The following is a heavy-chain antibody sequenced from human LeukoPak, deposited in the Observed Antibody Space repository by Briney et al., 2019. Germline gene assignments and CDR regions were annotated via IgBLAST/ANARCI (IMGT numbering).Heavy chain of an antibody. V-gene: IGHV3-11*04. D-gene: IGHD6-19*01. J-gene: IGHJ4*02. CDR3: ARDGGSAWFLDY. CDR2: ISSSGNAT. Sequence: GGSLRLSCAASGFTFSDNYMSWIRQAPGKGLEWVSYISSSGNATYNADSVKGRFSITRDNAENSLYLQMNSLRAEDTAVYYCARDGGSAWFLDYWGQGTLVTVSS. CDR1: GFTFSDNY.